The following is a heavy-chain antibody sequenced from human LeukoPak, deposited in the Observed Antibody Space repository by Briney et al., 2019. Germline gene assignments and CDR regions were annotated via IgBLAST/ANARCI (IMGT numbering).Heavy chain of an antibody. CDR1: GGSISSSSYY. D-gene: IGHD7-27*01. J-gene: IGHJ3*02. CDR2: IYYSGST. Sequence: SETLSLTCTVSGGSISSSSYYWGWIRQPPGKGLEWIGSIYYSGSTYYNPSPKSRVTISVDTSKNQFSLKLSSVTAADTAVYYCARPLGAYPRSDAFDIWGQGTMVTVSS. V-gene: IGHV4-39*01. CDR3: ARPLGAYPRSDAFDI.